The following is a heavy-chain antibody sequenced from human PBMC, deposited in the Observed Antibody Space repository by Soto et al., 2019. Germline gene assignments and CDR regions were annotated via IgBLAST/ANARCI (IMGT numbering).Heavy chain of an antibody. J-gene: IGHJ6*03. Sequence: PGESLKISCKGSGYSFTSYWIGWVRQMPGKGLEWMGIIYPGDSDTRYSPSFQGQVTISADKSISTAYLQWSSLKASDTAMYYCARHSSSYGSSTSCYYYYYMDVWGKGTPATFS. CDR1: GYSFTSYW. CDR2: IYPGDSDT. V-gene: IGHV5-51*01. CDR3: ARHSSSYGSSTSCYYYYYMDV. D-gene: IGHD2-2*01.